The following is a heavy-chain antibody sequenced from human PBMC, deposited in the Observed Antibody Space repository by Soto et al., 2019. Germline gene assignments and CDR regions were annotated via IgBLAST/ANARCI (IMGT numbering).Heavy chain of an antibody. CDR3: ARDRGGYDRLYYFHGMDV. CDR2: ISSSSGST. V-gene: IGHV3-11*06. Sequence: GGSLRLSCAASGFTFSDYYMSWIRQAPGTGLEYISYISSSSGSTNYAHSLKSRFTIARDNAKNSLYLQMSSLRAEDTAVYYCARDRGGYDRLYYFHGMDVWGQGATVTVSS. D-gene: IGHD5-12*01. J-gene: IGHJ6*02. CDR1: GFTFSDYY.